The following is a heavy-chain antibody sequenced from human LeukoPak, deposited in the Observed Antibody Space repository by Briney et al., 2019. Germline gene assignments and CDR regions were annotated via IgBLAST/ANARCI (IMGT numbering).Heavy chain of an antibody. Sequence: PGRSLRLSCAASGFTFDDYAMHWVRQAPGKGLEWVSGISWNSGSVGYADSVKGRFTISRDNAKNSLYLQMNSLRAEDTALYYCAKDMGSGGYYDSSGYYLPDYWGQGTLVTVSS. CDR2: ISWNSGSV. CDR3: AKDMGSGGYYDSSGYYLPDY. J-gene: IGHJ4*02. D-gene: IGHD3-22*01. CDR1: GFTFDDYA. V-gene: IGHV3-9*01.